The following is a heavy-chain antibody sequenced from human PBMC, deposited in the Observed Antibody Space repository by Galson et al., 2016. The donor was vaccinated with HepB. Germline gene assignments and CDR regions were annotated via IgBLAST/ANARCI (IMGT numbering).Heavy chain of an antibody. D-gene: IGHD3-3*01. Sequence: SLRLSCAASGFTFSSYAMHWVRQAPGQGLEWVAAISHDGGTIHYADSLKGRFSISRDNSKNTLYLQMNSLRAEDTAVYYCAEPVGDYDVWSGYSYYFDYWGQGTLVTVSS. J-gene: IGHJ4*02. CDR3: AEPVGDYDVWSGYSYYFDY. CDR1: GFTFSSYA. V-gene: IGHV3-30*04. CDR2: ISHDGGTI.